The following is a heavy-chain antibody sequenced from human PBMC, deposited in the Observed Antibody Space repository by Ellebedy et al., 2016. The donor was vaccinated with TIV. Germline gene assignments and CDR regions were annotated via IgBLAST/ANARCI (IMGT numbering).Heavy chain of an antibody. V-gene: IGHV3-23*01. CDR1: GFTFSNYD. Sequence: GGSLRLSCAASGFTFSNYDMNWVRQAPGQGLEWVSTISGLGESTFYADPVKGRFTISRDNARNMVYLQMNSLRADDTAVYFCANRGHSLGYFESWGQGTLVTVSS. CDR2: ISGLGEST. D-gene: IGHD5-18*01. J-gene: IGHJ4*02. CDR3: ANRGHSLGYFES.